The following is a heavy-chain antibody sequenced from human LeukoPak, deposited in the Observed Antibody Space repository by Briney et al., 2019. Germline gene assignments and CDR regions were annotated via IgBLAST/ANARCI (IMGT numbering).Heavy chain of an antibody. CDR3: VGGSYLRYYYYYGMDV. CDR1: GYTFTSYG. D-gene: IGHD1-26*01. Sequence: ASVKVSCKASGYTFTSYGISWVRQAPGQGLEWMGWISAYNGKTNYAQKLQGRVTMTTDTSTSTAYMELRSLRSDDTAVYYCVGGSYLRYYYYYGMDVWGQGTTVTVSS. V-gene: IGHV1-18*01. J-gene: IGHJ6*02. CDR2: ISAYNGKT.